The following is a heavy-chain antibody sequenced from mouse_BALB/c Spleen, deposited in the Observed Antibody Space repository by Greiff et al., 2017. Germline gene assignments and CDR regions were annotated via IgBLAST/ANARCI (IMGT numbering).Heavy chain of an antibody. D-gene: IGHD1-1*01. J-gene: IGHJ1*01. CDR2: ISTYYGDA. CDR1: GYTFTDYA. CDR3: ARRELRYWYFDV. Sequence: VQLQQSGAELVRPGVSVKISCKGSGYTFTDYAMHWVKQSHAKSLEWIGVISTYYGDASYNQKFKGKATMTVDKSSSTAYMELARLTSEDSAIYYCARRELRYWYFDVWGAGTTVTVSS. V-gene: IGHV1S137*01.